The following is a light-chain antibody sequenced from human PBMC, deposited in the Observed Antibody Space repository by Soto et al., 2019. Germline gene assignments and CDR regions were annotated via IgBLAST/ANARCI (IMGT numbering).Light chain of an antibody. CDR1: QSISSY. Sequence: DIQMTQSRFSLSASVGDRVTITCRGSQSISSYLNLYQQKPGKPPKLLIYAAVSLQSGIPSRFSAYGSGTDYTLTISSLQPEDFATYYCQQTYSSPQWTFGQGTKVDIK. CDR2: AAV. J-gene: IGKJ1*01. CDR3: QQTYSSPQWT. V-gene: IGKV1-39*01.